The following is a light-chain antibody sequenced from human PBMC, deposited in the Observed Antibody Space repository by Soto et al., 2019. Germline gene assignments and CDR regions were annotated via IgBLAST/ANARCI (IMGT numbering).Light chain of an antibody. V-gene: IGKV1-39*01. J-gene: IGKJ5*01. CDR3: QQSYSTPIT. CDR2: DAS. Sequence: DIQMTQSPSTLSASVGDRVTITCRASQSISSWLSWYQQKPWKAPKLLIYDASSLEIGVPSRFSGSGSGTDFTLTISSLQPEDFATYYCQQSYSTPITFGQGTRLEIK. CDR1: QSISSW.